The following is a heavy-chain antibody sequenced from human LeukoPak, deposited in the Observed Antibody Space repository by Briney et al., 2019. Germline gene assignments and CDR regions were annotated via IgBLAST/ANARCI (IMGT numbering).Heavy chain of an antibody. CDR1: GFTFSSYE. Sequence: GGSLGLSCAASGFTFSSYEMNWVRQAPGKGLEWVSYISSSGSTIYYADSVKGRFTISRDNAKNSLYLQMNSLRAEDTAVYYCARGRGSSSSWYGDYWGQGTLVTVSS. D-gene: IGHD6-13*01. J-gene: IGHJ4*02. CDR2: ISSSGSTI. V-gene: IGHV3-48*03. CDR3: ARGRGSSSSWYGDY.